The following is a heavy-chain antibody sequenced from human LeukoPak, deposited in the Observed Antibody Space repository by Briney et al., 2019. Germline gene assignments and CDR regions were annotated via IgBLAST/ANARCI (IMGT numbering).Heavy chain of an antibody. D-gene: IGHD5-24*01. CDR1: GFTFSSYG. Sequence: GGSLRLSCAASGFTFSSYGMHWVRQAPGKGLEWVAFIRCDGSNKYYADPVKRRFTISRDNSKNTLYLQMNSLRAEDTAVYYCARGRVETEDSYGYMTDAFDIWGQGTVVTVSS. CDR2: IRCDGSNK. V-gene: IGHV3-30*02. CDR3: ARGRVETEDSYGYMTDAFDI. J-gene: IGHJ3*02.